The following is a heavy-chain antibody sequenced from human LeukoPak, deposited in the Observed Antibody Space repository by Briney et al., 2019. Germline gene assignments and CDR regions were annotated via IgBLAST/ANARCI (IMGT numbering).Heavy chain of an antibody. J-gene: IGHJ5*02. CDR2: INHSGST. Sequence: SETLSLTCAVYGGSFSGYYWSWIRQPPGKGLEWIGEINHSGSTNYNPSLKSRVTISVDTSKNQFSLKLSSVTAADTAVYYCARKYYDFWSGYYGGWFDPWGQGTLVTVTS. CDR1: GGSFSGYY. CDR3: ARKYYDFWSGYYGGWFDP. V-gene: IGHV4-34*01. D-gene: IGHD3-3*01.